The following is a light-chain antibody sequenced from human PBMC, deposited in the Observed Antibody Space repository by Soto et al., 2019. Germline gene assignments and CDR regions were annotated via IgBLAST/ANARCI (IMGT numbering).Light chain of an antibody. CDR3: QQSYSTPQT. J-gene: IGKJ1*01. V-gene: IGKV1-39*01. CDR1: QSISNY. Sequence: DIQMTQSPSSLSASVGDRVTITCRASQSISNYLNWYQQKPGKAPKLLIFAASSLQFGVPSRFIGSGSGTNFTLTISRLQPEDFATYYCQQSYSTPQTFGQGTRVEIK. CDR2: AAS.